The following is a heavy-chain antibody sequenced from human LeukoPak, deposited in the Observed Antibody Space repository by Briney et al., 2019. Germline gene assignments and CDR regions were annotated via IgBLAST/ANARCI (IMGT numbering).Heavy chain of an antibody. V-gene: IGHV4-34*01. D-gene: IGHD5-18*01. Sequence: SETLSLTCAVYGGSFSGYYWSWIRQPPGKGLEWSGEINHSGSTNYNPSLKSRVTISVDTSKNQFSLKLSSVTAADTAVYYCARGWRLLGGYSYGYFDYWGQGTLVTVSS. CDR2: INHSGST. CDR3: ARGWRLLGGYSYGYFDY. J-gene: IGHJ4*02. CDR1: GGSFSGYY.